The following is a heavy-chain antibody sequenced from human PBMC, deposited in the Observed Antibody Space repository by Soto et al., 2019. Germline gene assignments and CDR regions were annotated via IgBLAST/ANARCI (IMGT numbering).Heavy chain of an antibody. CDR1: GFTFSSYA. V-gene: IGHV3-23*01. Sequence: EVQLLESGGGLVQPGGSLRLSCAASGFTFSSYAMSWVRQAPGKGLEWVSAISGRGGSTYYADSVKGRFTISRDNSKNTLYVQMNSRRAEDTAVYYCAKEKTYSSGWDGMDVWGQGTTVTVSS. CDR2: ISGRGGST. CDR3: AKEKTYSSGWDGMDV. D-gene: IGHD6-19*01. J-gene: IGHJ6*02.